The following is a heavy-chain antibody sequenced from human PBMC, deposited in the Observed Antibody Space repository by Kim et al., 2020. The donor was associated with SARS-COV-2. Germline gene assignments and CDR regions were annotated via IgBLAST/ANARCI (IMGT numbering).Heavy chain of an antibody. J-gene: IGHJ4*02. V-gene: IGHV1-24*01. CDR3: ATDPPRRGWSSIFDY. D-gene: IGHD6-19*01. Sequence: ASVKVSCKVSGYTLTELSMHWVRQAPGKGLEWMGGFDPEDGETIYAQKFQGRVTMTEDTSTDAAYMELSSLRSEDTAVYYCATDPPRRGWSSIFDYWGQGTLVTVSS. CDR2: FDPEDGET. CDR1: GYTLTELS.